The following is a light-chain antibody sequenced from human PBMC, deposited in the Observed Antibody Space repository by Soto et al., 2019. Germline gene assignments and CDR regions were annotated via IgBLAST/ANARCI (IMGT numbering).Light chain of an antibody. CDR3: QQANSFPLT. CDR1: QKIYTW. CDR2: EAS. J-gene: IGKJ4*01. V-gene: IGKV1-5*03. Sequence: DYQVTQSPTTLCASVGDRVTITCRASQKIYTWVAWYQQKPGIAPKLLIHEASPLESGGPSRFSGSGAVTDFTLTSSSLQPEDFATYYCQQANSFPLTFGGGTKVEIK.